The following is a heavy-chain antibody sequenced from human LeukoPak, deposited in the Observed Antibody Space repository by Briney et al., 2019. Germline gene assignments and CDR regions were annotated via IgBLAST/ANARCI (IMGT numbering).Heavy chain of an antibody. J-gene: IGHJ3*02. CDR2: ISPSGGDT. CDR1: GFTFTNYA. Sequence: GGSLRLSCAASGFTFTNYAMNWVRQAPGKGLDWVSTISPSGGDTYYADSVKGRFTISKDISKNTLYLQMNSLRAEDTAVYYCARRAYYWGAFDIWGQGTMVTVSS. V-gene: IGHV3-23*01. D-gene: IGHD2-8*01. CDR3: ARRAYYWGAFDI.